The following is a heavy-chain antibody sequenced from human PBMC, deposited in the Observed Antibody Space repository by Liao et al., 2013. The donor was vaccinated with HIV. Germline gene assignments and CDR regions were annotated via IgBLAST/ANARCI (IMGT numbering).Heavy chain of an antibody. CDR3: ARDAYFDWDNWFDP. V-gene: IGHV4-59*12. Sequence: QVQLQESGPGLMKPSETLSLTCSVSGGSISTYYWSWIRQPPGKGLDLIGFIYYSGSTNYNPSLKSRVTISLDTSKNQFSLKLTSVTAADTAVYYCARDAYFDWDNWFDPWGQGTLVTVSS. J-gene: IGHJ5*02. CDR2: IYYSGST. CDR1: GGSISTYY. D-gene: IGHD3-9*01.